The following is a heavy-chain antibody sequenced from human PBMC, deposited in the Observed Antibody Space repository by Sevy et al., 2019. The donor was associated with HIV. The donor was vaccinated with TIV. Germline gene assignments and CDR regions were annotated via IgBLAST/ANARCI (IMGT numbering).Heavy chain of an antibody. J-gene: IGHJ6*02. Sequence: GGSLRLSCAASGFTFTYARMNWVRQAPGKGLEWIGRIKSIADGGTIDYAAPVKGRFTISRDDSKNTLCLQMNSLKTEDTAVYYCTTDPIILLVFTDGLDVWGQGTTVTVSS. CDR1: GFTFTYAR. CDR3: TTDPIILLVFTDGLDV. CDR2: IKSIADGGTI. D-gene: IGHD2-8*02. V-gene: IGHV3-15*01.